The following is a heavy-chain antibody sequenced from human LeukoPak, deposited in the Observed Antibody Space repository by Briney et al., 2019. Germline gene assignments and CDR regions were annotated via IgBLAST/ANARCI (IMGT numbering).Heavy chain of an antibody. J-gene: IGHJ6*02. CDR1: GFTFTNIA. Sequence: PGGSLRLSCKASGFTFTNIATNWVRQAPGKGLEWVSYISSSSSTIYYADSVKGRFTISRDNAKNSLYLQMNSLRAEDTAVYYCAREIRITMVRGVMAYGMDVWGQGTTVTVSS. CDR2: ISSSSSTI. D-gene: IGHD3-10*01. V-gene: IGHV3-48*01. CDR3: AREIRITMVRGVMAYGMDV.